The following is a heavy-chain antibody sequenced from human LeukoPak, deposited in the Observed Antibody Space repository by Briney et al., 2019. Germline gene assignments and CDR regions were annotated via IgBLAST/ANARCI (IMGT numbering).Heavy chain of an antibody. J-gene: IGHJ4*02. CDR3: ARTDYGDYFPDY. Sequence: GGSLRLSCAASGFTFSSYGMHWVRQAPGKGLEWVAVISYDGSNKYYADSVKGRFTISRDNAKNTLYLQMNSLRAEDTAVYYCARTDYGDYFPDYWGQGTLVTVSS. V-gene: IGHV3-30*03. CDR1: GFTFSSYG. D-gene: IGHD4-17*01. CDR2: ISYDGSNK.